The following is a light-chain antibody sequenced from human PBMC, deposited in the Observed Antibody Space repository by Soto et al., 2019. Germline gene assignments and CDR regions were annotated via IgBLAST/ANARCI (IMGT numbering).Light chain of an antibody. J-gene: IGKJ1*01. V-gene: IGKV3-20*01. CDR1: ESVRSSF. Sequence: EIVLTQSPGTLSLSPGERATLSCRASESVRSSFLAWYQQKPGQAPRLLIKDASTSATGIPDRFSGSGSGTDFTLSISRLEPDDFAVYFCQQYGSSPWTFGQGTKVEIK. CDR3: QQYGSSPWT. CDR2: DAS.